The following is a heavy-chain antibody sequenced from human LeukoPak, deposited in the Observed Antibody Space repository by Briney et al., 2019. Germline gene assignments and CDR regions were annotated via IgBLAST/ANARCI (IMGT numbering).Heavy chain of an antibody. Sequence: GGSLRLSCAASGFTFSSYWMSWVRQAPGKGLEWVANIKQDGSEKYYVDSVKGRFTISRDNAKNPLYLQMNSLRAEDTAVYYCARAKNYYDSSGFDYWGQGTLVTVSS. J-gene: IGHJ4*02. CDR1: GFTFSSYW. D-gene: IGHD3-22*01. CDR3: ARAKNYYDSSGFDY. CDR2: IKQDGSEK. V-gene: IGHV3-7*01.